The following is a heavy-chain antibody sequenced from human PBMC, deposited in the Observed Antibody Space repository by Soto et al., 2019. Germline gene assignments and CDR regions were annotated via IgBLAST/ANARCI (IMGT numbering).Heavy chain of an antibody. CDR1: GFTFTTYD. V-gene: IGHV3-21*01. D-gene: IGHD1-1*01. Sequence: EVQLVESGGGLVKPGGSLRLSCAASGFTFTTYDMNWVRQAPGQGLEWVSSITTTSRYIYYADWVRGRFTIPRDNAKESLFLQMDSLGAADTAVYYCVRSGTAPRLRHNWFDTWGQGTLVTVSS. CDR2: ITTTSRYI. J-gene: IGHJ5*02. CDR3: VRSGTAPRLRHNWFDT.